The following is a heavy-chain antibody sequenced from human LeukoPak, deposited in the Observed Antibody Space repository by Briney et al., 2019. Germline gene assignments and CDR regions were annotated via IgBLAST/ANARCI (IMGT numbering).Heavy chain of an antibody. Sequence: QSGGSLRLSCAASGFTFSNFALSWVRQAPGKWLEWVSTTSGSGATAYYADSVKGRFTISRDNSKNTLNLQMNSLRAEDTAVYYCAKAQSDSSGYYHSPIDYWGQGTLVTVSS. CDR1: GFTFSNFA. V-gene: IGHV3-23*01. CDR2: TSGSGATA. J-gene: IGHJ4*02. D-gene: IGHD3-22*01. CDR3: AKAQSDSSGYYHSPIDY.